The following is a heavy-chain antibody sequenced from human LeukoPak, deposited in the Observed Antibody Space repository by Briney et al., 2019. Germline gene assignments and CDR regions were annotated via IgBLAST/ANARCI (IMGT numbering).Heavy chain of an antibody. Sequence: GGSLRVSCAASGFTFSSHAMSWVRQAPGKGLEWVSVISGSDGTTYYADSVKGRFTISRDNSKNTLFLQMSSLRAEDTVVYYCARRYCSGGSCHGYGMDVWGQGTTVTVSS. J-gene: IGHJ6*02. CDR3: ARRYCSGGSCHGYGMDV. CDR2: ISGSDGTT. CDR1: GFTFSSHA. D-gene: IGHD2-15*01. V-gene: IGHV3-23*01.